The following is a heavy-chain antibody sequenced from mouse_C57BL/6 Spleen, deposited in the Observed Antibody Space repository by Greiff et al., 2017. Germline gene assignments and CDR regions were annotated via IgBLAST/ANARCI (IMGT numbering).Heavy chain of an antibody. CDR1: GFTFSSYG. CDR2: ISSGGSYT. Sequence: EVKLVESGGDLVKPGGSLKLSCAASGFTFSSYGMSWVRQTPDKRLEWVATISSGGSYTYYPDSVKGRFTISRDNAKSTLYLQMSSLKSEDTAIYYCARRSQYRYYLYYWGRGTTPTVSS. J-gene: IGHJ2*01. CDR3: ARRSQYRYYLYY. D-gene: IGHD5-1*01. V-gene: IGHV5-6*02.